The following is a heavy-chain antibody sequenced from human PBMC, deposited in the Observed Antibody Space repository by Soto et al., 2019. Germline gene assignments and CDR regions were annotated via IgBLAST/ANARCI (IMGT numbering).Heavy chain of an antibody. Sequence: SETLSLTCTVSGGSISSGGYYWSWIRQHPGKGLEWIGYIYYSGSTYYNPSLKSQVTISVDTSKNQFSLKLSSVTAADTAVYYCAREGSSYYDILTGSPRGWFDPWGQGTLVTVSS. CDR1: GGSISSGGYY. CDR3: AREGSSYYDILTGSPRGWFDP. CDR2: IYYSGST. J-gene: IGHJ5*02. V-gene: IGHV4-31*01. D-gene: IGHD3-9*01.